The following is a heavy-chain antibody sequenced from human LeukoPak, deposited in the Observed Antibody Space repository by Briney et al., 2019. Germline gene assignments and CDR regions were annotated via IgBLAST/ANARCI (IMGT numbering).Heavy chain of an antibody. CDR1: GYTFTSYG. V-gene: IGHV1-2*04. CDR3: ARVNDILTAFDI. D-gene: IGHD3-9*01. Sequence: ASVKVSCKASGYTFTSYGISWVRQAPGQGLEWMGWINPNSGGTNYAQKFQGWVTMTRDTSISTAYMELSRLRSDDTAVYYCARVNDILTAFDIWGQGTMVTVSS. J-gene: IGHJ3*02. CDR2: INPNSGGT.